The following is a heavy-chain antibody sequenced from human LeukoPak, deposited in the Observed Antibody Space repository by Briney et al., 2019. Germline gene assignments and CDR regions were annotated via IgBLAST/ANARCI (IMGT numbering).Heavy chain of an antibody. J-gene: IGHJ4*02. CDR3: AKWWEHIVVVA. D-gene: IGHD2-21*01. CDR1: GFTFSSYE. V-gene: IGHV3-48*03. Sequence: GGSLRLSCAASGFTFSSYEMNWVRQAPGKGLEWVSYISSSGSTIYYADSVKGRFTISRDNSKNTLYLQMNSLRAEDTAVYYCAKWWEHIVVVAWGQGTLVTVSS. CDR2: ISSSGSTI.